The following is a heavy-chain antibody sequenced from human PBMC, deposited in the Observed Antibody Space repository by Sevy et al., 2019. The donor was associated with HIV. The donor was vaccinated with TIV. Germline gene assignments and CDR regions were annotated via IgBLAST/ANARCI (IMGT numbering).Heavy chain of an antibody. D-gene: IGHD1-26*01. CDR2: IKSKTDGGTT. Sequence: GGSLRLSCAASGFTFNNAWMSWVRQAPGKGLEWVGRIKSKTDGGTTDYAAPVKGRFTISRDDSKNTLYLQMNSLKTGGTGVFFCTTDVGGGTHFAYWGQGTLVTVSS. CDR3: TTDVGGGTHFAY. J-gene: IGHJ4*02. CDR1: GFTFNNAW. V-gene: IGHV3-15*01.